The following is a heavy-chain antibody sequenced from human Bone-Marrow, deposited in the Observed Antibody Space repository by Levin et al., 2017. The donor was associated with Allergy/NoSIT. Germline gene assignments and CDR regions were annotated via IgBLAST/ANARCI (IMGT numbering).Heavy chain of an antibody. V-gene: IGHV6-1*01. D-gene: IGHD6-6*01. CDR3: ARDLLIASRLRSNYFDY. CDR2: TYYRSKWYN. CDR1: GDSVSSNSAA. Sequence: SQTLSLACAISGDSVSSNSAAWNWIRQSPSRGLEWLGRTYYRSKWYNDYAVSVKSRIIINPDTSMNQFSLHLNSVTPEDTAVYYCARDLLIASRLRSNYFDYWGQGILVTVSS. J-gene: IGHJ4*02.